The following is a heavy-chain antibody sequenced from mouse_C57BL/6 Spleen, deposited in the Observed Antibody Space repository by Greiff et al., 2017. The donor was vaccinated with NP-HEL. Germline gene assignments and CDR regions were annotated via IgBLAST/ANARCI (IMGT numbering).Heavy chain of an antibody. Sequence: VQLQQSGPGMVKPSQSLSLTCTVTGYSITSGYDWHWIRHLPGNKLEWMGYISYSGSTNYNPSLKSRISITHDTSKNHFFLKLNSVTTEDTATYYCARGLPFDYWGQGTTLTVSS. J-gene: IGHJ2*01. CDR1: GYSITSGYD. CDR2: ISYSGST. D-gene: IGHD5-5*01. V-gene: IGHV3-1*01. CDR3: ARGLPFDY.